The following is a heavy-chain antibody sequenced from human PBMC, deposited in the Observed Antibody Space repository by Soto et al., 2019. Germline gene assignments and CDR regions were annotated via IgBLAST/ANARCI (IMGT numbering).Heavy chain of an antibody. CDR1: GFSLSTSGVG. D-gene: IGHD4-17*01. Sequence: QITLKESGPTLVKPTQTLTLTCTFSGFSLSTSGVGVGWIRQPPGKALEWLALIYWDDDKRYSPSLKSRLTITKDTSKNQVVLTMTNIDPVDTATYYCALAYYGDYTLRYWGQGTLVTVSS. J-gene: IGHJ4*02. V-gene: IGHV2-5*02. CDR3: ALAYYGDYTLRY. CDR2: IYWDDDK.